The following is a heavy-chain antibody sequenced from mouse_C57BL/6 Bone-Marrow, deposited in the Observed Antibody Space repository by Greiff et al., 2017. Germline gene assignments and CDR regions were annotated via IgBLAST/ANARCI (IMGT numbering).Heavy chain of an antibody. V-gene: IGHV1-55*01. CDR2: IYPGSGST. CDR1: GYTFTSYW. CDR3: ARSGYYCSSYNFDY. Sequence: QVQLQQPGAELVKPGASVKMSCKASGYTFTSYWITWVKQRPGQGLEWIGDIYPGSGSTNYNEKFKSKATLTVDTSSSTAYMQLSSLTSEDSAVYYCARSGYYCSSYNFDYWGQGTTLTVSS. D-gene: IGHD1-1*01. J-gene: IGHJ2*01.